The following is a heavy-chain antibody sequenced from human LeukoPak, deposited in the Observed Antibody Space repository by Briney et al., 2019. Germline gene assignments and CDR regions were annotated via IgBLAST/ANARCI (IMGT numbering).Heavy chain of an antibody. CDR3: ARGLSYFDY. Sequence: GGSLRLSCAASGFTFSSYAMHWVRQAPGKGLEWVAVISYDGSNKYYADSVKGRFTTSRDNSKNTLYLQMNSLRAEDTAVYYCARGLSYFDYWGQGTLVTVSS. J-gene: IGHJ4*02. CDR2: ISYDGSNK. CDR1: GFTFSSYA. V-gene: IGHV3-30*04.